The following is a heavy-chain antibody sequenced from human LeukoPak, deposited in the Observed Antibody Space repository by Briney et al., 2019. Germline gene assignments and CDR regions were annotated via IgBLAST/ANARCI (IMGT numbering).Heavy chain of an antibody. V-gene: IGHV4-39*07. CDR3: ARLIGYCSGGTCYHGLYYFDS. CDR2: IYYTEST. D-gene: IGHD2-15*01. Sequence: SETLSLTCTVSGASISNNNYYWGWIRQPPGKGLEWIGGIYYTESTYYNPSLKSRVTISLDTSKNQFSLNLTSVTAADSAVYFCARLIGYCSGGTCYHGLYYFDSWGQGTLVTVSS. CDR1: GASISNNNYY. J-gene: IGHJ4*02.